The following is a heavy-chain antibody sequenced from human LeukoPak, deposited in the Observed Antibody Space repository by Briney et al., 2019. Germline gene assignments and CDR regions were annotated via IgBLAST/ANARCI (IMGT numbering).Heavy chain of an antibody. J-gene: IGHJ3*02. CDR2: IKKDGSEK. D-gene: IGHD2-8*01. CDR3: ARVLGCTNGVCHDAFDI. Sequence: GGSLRLSCAASGFIFSSYWMSWVRQAPGKGLEWVANIKKDGSEKYYVDSVKGRFTISRDNAKKSLYLQMNSLRAEDTAVYFCARVLGCTNGVCHDAFDIWGQGTVVTVSS. V-gene: IGHV3-7*01. CDR1: GFIFSSYW.